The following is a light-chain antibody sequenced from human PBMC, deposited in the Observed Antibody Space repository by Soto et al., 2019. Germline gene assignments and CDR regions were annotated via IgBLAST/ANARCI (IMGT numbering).Light chain of an antibody. CDR3: VQSTRWPPYT. V-gene: IGKV2-30*01. CDR1: QSLAYIDGNTY. CDR2: YVS. Sequence: EVVMTQSPLSLPVTLGQPASISCRSSQSLAYIDGNTYLTWFHQRPGQSPRRLIYYVSNRETGVPDRFSGSGSGTEFTLKNSRVEAEDAGVYYCVQSTRWPPYTFGQGTKLEIK. J-gene: IGKJ2*01.